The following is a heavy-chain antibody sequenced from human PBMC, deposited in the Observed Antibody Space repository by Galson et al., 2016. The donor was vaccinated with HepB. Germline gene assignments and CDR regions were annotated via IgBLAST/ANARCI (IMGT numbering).Heavy chain of an antibody. J-gene: IGHJ5*02. V-gene: IGHV1-2*02. D-gene: IGHD2/OR15-2a*01. Sequence: WLGWINPNTGDTLYQRNFQGRVTVTRDTSLTTVYMEMRSLTSGDTAVYYCAREDGSTTSIDAWGQGTLVTVSS. CDR3: AREDGSTTSIDA. CDR2: INPNTGDT.